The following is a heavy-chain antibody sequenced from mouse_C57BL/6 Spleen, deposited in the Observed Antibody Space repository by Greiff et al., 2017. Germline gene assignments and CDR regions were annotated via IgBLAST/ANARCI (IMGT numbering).Heavy chain of an antibody. CDR3: ARDYGNSIYWYSDV. D-gene: IGHD1-1*01. V-gene: IGHV1-69*01. J-gene: IGHJ1*03. CDR1: GYTFTSYW. CDR2: IDPSDSYS. Sequence: QVQLQQPGAELVMPGASVKLSCKASGYTFTSYWMHWVKQRPGQGLEWIGEIDPSDSYSYFHPKFKGKSTLTVDKAASTACMQHRSLTCEDSAVYDWARDYGNSIYWYSDVWGTGTTVTVSA.